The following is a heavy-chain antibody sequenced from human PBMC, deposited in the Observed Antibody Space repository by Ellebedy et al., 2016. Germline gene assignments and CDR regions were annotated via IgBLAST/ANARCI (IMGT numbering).Heavy chain of an antibody. J-gene: IGHJ4*02. CDR2: IYYSGST. D-gene: IGHD3-22*01. CDR1: GGSISSGGYY. Sequence: SETLSLTCTVSGGSISSGGYYWSWIRQHPGKGLEWIGYIYYSGSTYYNPSLKSRVTISVDTSKNQFSLKLSSVTAADTAVYYCARSSGYYDNFDYWGQGTLVTVSS. CDR3: ARSSGYYDNFDY. V-gene: IGHV4-31*03.